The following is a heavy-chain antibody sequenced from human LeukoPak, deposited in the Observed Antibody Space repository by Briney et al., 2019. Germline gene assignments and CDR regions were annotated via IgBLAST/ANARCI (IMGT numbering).Heavy chain of an antibody. V-gene: IGHV4-39*07. CDR1: GGSISSSSYY. Sequence: PSETLSLTCTVSGGSISSSSYYWGWIRQPPGKGLEWIGSIYYSGSTYYNPSLKSRVTLSVDTSKNQFSLKLSSVTAADPAVYYCARRSPPNTHDSGYFDYWGQGTLVTVSS. J-gene: IGHJ4*02. CDR3: ARRSPPNTHDSGYFDY. CDR2: IYYSGST. D-gene: IGHD1-26*01.